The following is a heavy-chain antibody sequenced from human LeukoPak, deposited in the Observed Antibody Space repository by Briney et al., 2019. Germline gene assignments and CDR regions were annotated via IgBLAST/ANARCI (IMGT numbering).Heavy chain of an antibody. CDR3: AGATTGYSSGWWRAFDI. Sequence: GGSLRLSCAASGFTFSDYYMSWIRQAPGKGLEWVSYISSSGSTIYYADSVKGRFTISRDNAKNSLYLQMNSLRAEDTAVYYCAGATTGYSSGWWRAFDIWGQGTMVTVSS. V-gene: IGHV3-11*01. D-gene: IGHD6-19*01. J-gene: IGHJ3*02. CDR1: GFTFSDYY. CDR2: ISSSGSTI.